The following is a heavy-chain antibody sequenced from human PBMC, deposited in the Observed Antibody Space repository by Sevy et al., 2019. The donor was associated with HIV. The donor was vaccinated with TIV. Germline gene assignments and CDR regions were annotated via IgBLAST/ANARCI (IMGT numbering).Heavy chain of an antibody. CDR2: MNPNSGNT. Sequence: ASVKVSCKASGYTFTSYDINWVRQATGQGLEWMGWMNPNSGNTGYAQKFQGRVTMTRNTSISTAYMELSSLRSEDTAVYYCARGGHRPYYYGSGSYYKIVDYYYYMDVWGKGTTVTVSS. CDR1: GYTFTSYD. CDR3: ARGGHRPYYYGSGSYYKIVDYYYYMDV. J-gene: IGHJ6*03. D-gene: IGHD3-10*01. V-gene: IGHV1-8*01.